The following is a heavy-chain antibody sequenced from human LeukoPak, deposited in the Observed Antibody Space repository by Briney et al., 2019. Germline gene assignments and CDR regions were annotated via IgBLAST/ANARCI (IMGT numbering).Heavy chain of an antibody. J-gene: IGHJ4*02. V-gene: IGHV3-11*01. CDR3: ARLAPYYGTGII. CDR1: GFTFSDYY. Sequence: PGGSLRLSCAASGFTFSDYYMSWIRQAPGKGLEWISYISNSGSTTYYADSVKGRFTFSRDNAKNSLFLQMNSLRAEDTAVYYCARLAPYYGTGIIWGQGTLVTVSS. CDR2: ISNSGSTT. D-gene: IGHD3-10*01.